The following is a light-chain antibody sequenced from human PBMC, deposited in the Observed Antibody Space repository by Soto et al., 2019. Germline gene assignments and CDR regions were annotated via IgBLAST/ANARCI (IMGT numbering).Light chain of an antibody. CDR1: QTLNNY. CDR3: QQHNGWPLT. Sequence: EIVMTQSPATLSVFPGETATLSCRASQTLNNYLAWYQQKPGQGPRLLIYGVSTRATGIPARFSGSGSGTEFTLAINNLQSEDSAVYYCQQHNGWPLTFGAGTKVEIK. CDR2: GVS. J-gene: IGKJ4*01. V-gene: IGKV3-15*01.